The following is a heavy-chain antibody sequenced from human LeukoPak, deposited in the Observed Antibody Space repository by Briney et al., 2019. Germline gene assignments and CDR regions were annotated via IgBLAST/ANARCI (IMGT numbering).Heavy chain of an antibody. D-gene: IGHD3-9*01. CDR1: GDSINSYY. Sequence: SSETLSLTCTVSGDSINSYYWSWIRQPPGKGLEWIGYIYFSGNTKYNPSLENRVTISVDRSKSQFYLSLRSVTAADTAAYFCARDLNHGFNYYYYGLEVWGQGTTVTVSS. V-gene: IGHV4-59*01. J-gene: IGHJ6*02. CDR2: IYFSGNT. CDR3: ARDLNHGFNYYYYGLEV.